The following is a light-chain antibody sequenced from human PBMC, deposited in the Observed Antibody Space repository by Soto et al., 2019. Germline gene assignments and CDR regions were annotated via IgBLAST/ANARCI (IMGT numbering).Light chain of an antibody. V-gene: IGLV2-14*01. CDR1: SSDVGGYDY. CDR3: SSYTSSSTYV. CDR2: DVS. Sequence: QSVLTQPASVSGSPGQSIAISCTGTSSDVGGYDYVSWYQQHPGKAHKVMIYDVSNRPSGVSNRFSGSKSDNTASLTISGLQAEDEADYYCSSYTSSSTYVFGTGTKVTVL. J-gene: IGLJ1*01.